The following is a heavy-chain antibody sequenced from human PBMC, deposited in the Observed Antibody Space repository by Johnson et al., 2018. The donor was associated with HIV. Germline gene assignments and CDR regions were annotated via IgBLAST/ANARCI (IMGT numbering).Heavy chain of an antibody. V-gene: IGHV3-66*01. J-gene: IGHJ3*02. CDR2: IYSGGST. CDR1: GFTVSSNY. Sequence: QLVESGGGLVQPGGSLRLSCAASGFTVSSNYMSWVRQAPGKGLEWVSVIYSGGSTYYADSVKGRFTISRDNSKNTLYLQMNSLRAEDTAVYYCARVMGATQVMGAFDIWGQGTMVTVSS. CDR3: ARVMGATQVMGAFDI. D-gene: IGHD1-26*01.